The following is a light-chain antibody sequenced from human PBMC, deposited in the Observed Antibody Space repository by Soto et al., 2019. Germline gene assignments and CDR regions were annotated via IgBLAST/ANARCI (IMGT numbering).Light chain of an antibody. CDR3: SSYTGTNNLV. V-gene: IGLV2-8*01. J-gene: IGLJ3*02. Sequence: QSALTQPPSASGSPGQSVTISCTGTSSDVGGYNYVSWYQQHSGKAPKLMIYGVTKRPSGVPDRFSGSKSGNTASLTVSGLQADDVADYYCSSYTGTNNLVFGGGTKLTVL. CDR1: SSDVGGYNY. CDR2: GVT.